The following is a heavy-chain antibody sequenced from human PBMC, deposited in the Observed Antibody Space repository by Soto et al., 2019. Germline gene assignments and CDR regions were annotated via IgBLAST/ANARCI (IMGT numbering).Heavy chain of an antibody. Sequence: SETLSLTCTVSGGSISSGGYYWSWIRQHPGKGLEWIGYIYYSGSTYYNPSLKSRVTISVDTSKNQFSLKLSSVTAADTAVYYCARTRSGLSRNYYYYYMDVWGKGTTVTVSS. D-gene: IGHD3-10*01. J-gene: IGHJ6*03. CDR2: IYYSGST. V-gene: IGHV4-31*02. CDR3: ARTRSGLSRNYYYYYMDV. CDR1: GGSISSGGYY.